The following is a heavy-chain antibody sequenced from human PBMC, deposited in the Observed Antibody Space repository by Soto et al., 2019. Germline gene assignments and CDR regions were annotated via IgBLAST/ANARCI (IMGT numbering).Heavy chain of an antibody. CDR3: AKDLCIYSSGSCYVDY. Sequence: EVQLLESGGGLVQPGGSLRLSCAASGFTFTTYVVSWVRQAPGKGLEWVSTISDSGGSTYYADSVKGRFTISRDNSKNTLYLQMNSLRADDTAVYYCAKDLCIYSSGSCYVDYWGQGTLVTVS. CDR1: GFTFTTYV. D-gene: IGHD6-19*01. CDR2: ISDSGGST. J-gene: IGHJ4*02. V-gene: IGHV3-23*01.